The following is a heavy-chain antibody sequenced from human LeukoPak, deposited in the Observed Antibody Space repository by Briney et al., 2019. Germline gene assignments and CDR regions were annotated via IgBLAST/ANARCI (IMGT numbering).Heavy chain of an antibody. J-gene: IGHJ6*02. Sequence: PSETLSLTCTVSGGSISSYYWSWIRQPPGKGLEWIGYIYHSGSTYYNPSLKSRVTISVDRSKNQFSLKLSSVTAADTAVCYCARAPYNYYGMDVWGQGTTVTVSS. CDR3: ARAPYNYYGMDV. V-gene: IGHV4-59*12. CDR2: IYHSGST. CDR1: GGSISSYY.